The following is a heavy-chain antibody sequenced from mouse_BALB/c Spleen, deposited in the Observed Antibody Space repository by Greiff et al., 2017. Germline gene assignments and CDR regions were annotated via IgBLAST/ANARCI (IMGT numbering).Heavy chain of an antibody. CDR3: ARGKIYYDPYFDY. D-gene: IGHD2-4*01. J-gene: IGHJ2*01. Sequence: EVKVVESGGGLVKPGGSLKLSCAASGFTFSSYAMSWVRQTPEKRLEWVATISSGGSYTYYPDSVKGRFTISRDNAKNTLYLQMSSLRSEDTAMYYCARGKIYYDPYFDYWGQGTTLTVSS. CDR2: ISSGGSYT. CDR1: GFTFSSYA. V-gene: IGHV5-9-3*01.